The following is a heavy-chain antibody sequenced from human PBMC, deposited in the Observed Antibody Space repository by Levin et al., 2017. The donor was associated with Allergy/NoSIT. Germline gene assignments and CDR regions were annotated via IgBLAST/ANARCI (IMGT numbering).Heavy chain of an antibody. CDR3: ARKGIVGATRGFT. V-gene: IGHV3-30*04. CDR1: GFTFSSYA. CDR2: ISYDGSNK. Sequence: GGSLRLSCAASGFTFSSYAMHWVRQAPGKGLEWVAVISYDGSNKYYADSVKGRFTISRDNSKNTLYLQMNSLRAEDTAVYYCARKGIVGATRGFTWGQGTLVTVSS. J-gene: IGHJ5*02. D-gene: IGHD1-26*01.